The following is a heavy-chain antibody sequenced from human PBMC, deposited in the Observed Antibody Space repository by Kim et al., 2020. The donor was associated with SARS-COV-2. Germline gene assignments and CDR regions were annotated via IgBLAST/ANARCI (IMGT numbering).Heavy chain of an antibody. CDR2: TRNKDKNYIA. V-gene: IGHV3-72*01. CDR1: GFTFSDHY. Sequence: GALRLSCAASGFTFSDHYMDWVRQAPGKGLEWVGRTRNKDKNYIADYAASVEGSFTISRDDSKSSLYLQMNSLKTEDTAVYYCARKVLRGALWGMDGWG. CDR3: ARKVLRGALWGMDG. J-gene: IGHJ6*02. D-gene: IGHD3-10*01.